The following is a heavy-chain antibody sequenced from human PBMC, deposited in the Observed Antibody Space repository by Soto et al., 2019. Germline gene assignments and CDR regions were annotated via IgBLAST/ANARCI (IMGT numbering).Heavy chain of an antibody. Sequence: EVQLVESGGGLIQPGGSLRLSCAVSGFTVSNNYMSWVRQAPGKGLEGVSVIYSGGYTAYGDSVKGRFTISRDNSKNTRCLQMNGRAAERPAVDVCAPPVGGGGYWGQGTLVTVSS. V-gene: IGHV3-53*01. J-gene: IGHJ4*02. D-gene: IGHD3-16*01. CDR1: GFTVSNNY. CDR2: IYSGGYT. CDR3: APPVGGGGY.